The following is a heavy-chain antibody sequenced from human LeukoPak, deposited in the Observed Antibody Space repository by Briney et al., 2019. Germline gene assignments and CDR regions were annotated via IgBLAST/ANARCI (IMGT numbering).Heavy chain of an antibody. D-gene: IGHD4-11*01. CDR3: AKDSASDYYNWFDP. V-gene: IGHV3-23*01. Sequence: GGSLRLSCAASGFTFHTYAMNWVRQAPGKGLEWVAAISGSGGATHYADSVKGRFTISRDNSQNTLYLQMNSLRDEDTALYYRAKDSASDYYNWFDPWGQGTLVTVS. CDR1: GFTFHTYA. J-gene: IGHJ5*02. CDR2: ISGSGGAT.